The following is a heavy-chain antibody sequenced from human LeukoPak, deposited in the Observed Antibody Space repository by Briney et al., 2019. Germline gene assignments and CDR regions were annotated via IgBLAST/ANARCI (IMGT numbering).Heavy chain of an antibody. V-gene: IGHV3-30*04. CDR3: AKDRGMFLVGYLDY. CDR2: ISYDGSNK. D-gene: IGHD2-15*01. Sequence: PGGSLRLSCAASGFTFSTSAIHWVRQAPGKGLEWVAVISYDGSNKYYADSVKGRFTISRDNSKNALYLQMNSLRAEDTAVYYCAKDRGMFLVGYLDYWGQGTLVTVSS. CDR1: GFTFSTSA. J-gene: IGHJ4*02.